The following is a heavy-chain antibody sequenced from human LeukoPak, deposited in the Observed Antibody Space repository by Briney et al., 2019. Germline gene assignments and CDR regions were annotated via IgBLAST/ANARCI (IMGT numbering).Heavy chain of an antibody. CDR1: GFTFISYW. D-gene: IGHD4-17*01. Sequence: GGSLRLSCAASGFTFISYWLTWVRQAPGKGLEWVANIKQDGSEKYYVGSVKGRLTISRDNAKNSLYLQMNSLRAEDTAVYYCARGHTAVTRHFDFWGQGTLVTVSS. V-gene: IGHV3-7*01. CDR3: ARGHTAVTRHFDF. J-gene: IGHJ4*02. CDR2: IKQDGSEK.